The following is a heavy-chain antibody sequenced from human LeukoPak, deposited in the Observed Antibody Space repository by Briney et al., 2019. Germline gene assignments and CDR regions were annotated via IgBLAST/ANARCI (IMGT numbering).Heavy chain of an antibody. CDR3: ARGTSTVVTPNYYYYYCMDV. D-gene: IGHD4-23*01. CDR2: IHTSGGT. V-gene: IGHV4-4*09. Sequence: PSETLSLTCTVSGGSISSSHWSWIRQPPGKGLEWIGNIHTSGGTNYSPSLKSRVTISADTSRNQFSLKLSSVTAADTAVYYCARGTSTVVTPNYYYYYCMDVWGKGTTITVPS. CDR1: GGSISSSH. J-gene: IGHJ6*03.